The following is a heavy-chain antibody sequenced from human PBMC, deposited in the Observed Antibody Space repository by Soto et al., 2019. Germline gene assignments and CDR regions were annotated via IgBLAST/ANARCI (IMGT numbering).Heavy chain of an antibody. CDR1: GFTFSSYA. V-gene: IGHV3-23*01. D-gene: IGHD6-13*01. J-gene: IGHJ4*02. CDR2: ISGSGGST. CDR3: AKLDRITAAGSLDN. Sequence: PGGSLRLSCAASGFTFSSYAMNWVRQAPGKGLEWVSGISGSGGSTHYADSVKGRFTISRDTSKNTLYLQMNSLRAEDTAVYYCAKLDRITAAGSLDNWGQGTLVTVSS.